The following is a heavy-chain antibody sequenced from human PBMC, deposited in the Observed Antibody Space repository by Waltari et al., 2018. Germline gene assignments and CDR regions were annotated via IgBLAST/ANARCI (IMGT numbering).Heavy chain of an antibody. Sequence: QITLKESGPTMVKPTQTLTLTCTFHGYSHTTRVVGVGWIRQPPGKALEWLALIYWNDDKRYSPSLKSRLTITKDTSKNQVVLTMTNMDPVDTATYYCAHSSGWQYYYYYYGMDVWGQGTTVTVSS. CDR3: AHSSGWQYYYYYYGMDV. CDR2: IYWNDDK. J-gene: IGHJ6*02. D-gene: IGHD6-19*01. CDR1: GYSHTTRVVG. V-gene: IGHV2-5*01.